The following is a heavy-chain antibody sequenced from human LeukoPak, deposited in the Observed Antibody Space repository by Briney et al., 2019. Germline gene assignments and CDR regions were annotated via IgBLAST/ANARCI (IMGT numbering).Heavy chain of an antibody. Sequence: PGGSLRLSCAASGFTVTSNYMSWVRQAPGKGLEWVSLIYSGGSTFYADSVKGRFTISRDNSKNSLYLQMNSLGAEDTAVYYCARDQNRRDDFWSGGGGMDVWGQGTTVTVSS. CDR3: ARDQNRRDDFWSGGGGMDV. V-gene: IGHV3-53*01. CDR1: GFTVTSNY. CDR2: IYSGGST. D-gene: IGHD3-3*01. J-gene: IGHJ6*02.